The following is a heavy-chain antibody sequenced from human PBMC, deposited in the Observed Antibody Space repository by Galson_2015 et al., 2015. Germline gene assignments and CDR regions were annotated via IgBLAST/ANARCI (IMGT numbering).Heavy chain of an antibody. CDR2: TYYRSGWDN. J-gene: IGHJ3*02. D-gene: IGHD1-14*01. CDR3: ARGPVAFDI. CDR1: GDSVSNNSAA. V-gene: IGHV6-1*01. Sequence: CAISGDSVSNNSAAWNWIRQSPSRGLEWLGRTYYRSGWDNDYAVSVKSRLTINPDTSKNQFSLQLNSVTPEETAVYYCARGPVAFDIWGQGTIVTVSS.